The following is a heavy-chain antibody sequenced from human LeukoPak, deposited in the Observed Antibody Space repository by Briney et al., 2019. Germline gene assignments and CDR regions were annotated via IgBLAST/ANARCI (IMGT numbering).Heavy chain of an antibody. CDR3: AKDSLSYYYDSSGYQSQGEFDY. J-gene: IGHJ4*02. CDR2: ISGSGGST. V-gene: IGHV3-23*01. D-gene: IGHD3-22*01. CDR1: GFTFSSYA. Sequence: PGGSLRLSCAASGFTFSSYAMSWVRQAPGKGLEWVSAISGSGGSTYYADSVKGRFTISRDNSKNTLYLQMNSLRAEDTAVYYCAKDSLSYYYDSSGYQSQGEFDYWGQGTLVTVSS.